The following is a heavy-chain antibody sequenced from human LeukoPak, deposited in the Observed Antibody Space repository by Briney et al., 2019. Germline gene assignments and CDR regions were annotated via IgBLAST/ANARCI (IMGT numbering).Heavy chain of an antibody. CDR1: GGSISSYY. CDR2: IYYSGST. V-gene: IGHV4-59*08. CDR3: ARQRSVAFDI. J-gene: IGHJ3*02. Sequence: SETLSLTCTVSGGSISSYYWSWIRQPPVKGLGWIGYIYYSGSTNYNPSLKSRVTISVDTSKNQFSLKLSSVTAADTAVYYCARQRSVAFDIWGQGTMVTVSS.